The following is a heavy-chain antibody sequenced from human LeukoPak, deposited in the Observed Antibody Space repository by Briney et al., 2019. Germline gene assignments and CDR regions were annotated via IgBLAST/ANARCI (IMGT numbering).Heavy chain of an antibody. J-gene: IGHJ4*02. CDR1: GGTFSSYA. CDR3: ARQSHYDYVWGSYG. CDR2: IIPIFGTA. D-gene: IGHD3-16*01. Sequence: ASVKVSCKASGGTFSSYAISWVRQAPGQGLEWMGGIIPIFGTANYAQKFQGRVTITADKSTSTAYMELSSLRSEDTAVYYCARQSHYDYVWGSYGWGQGTLVTVSS. V-gene: IGHV1-69*06.